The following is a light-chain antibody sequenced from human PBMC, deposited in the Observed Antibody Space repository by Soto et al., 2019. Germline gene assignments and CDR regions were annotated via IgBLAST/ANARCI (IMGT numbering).Light chain of an antibody. CDR3: HQYGGSPRT. J-gene: IGKJ1*01. Sequence: EIVLTQSPGTLSSSPGERATLSCRASQSVSSSYLAWYQQKPGQAPRLLIYGASIRATGIPDRFSGSGSGTDFTLTISRLEPEDFAVYYCHQYGGSPRTFGQGTKVEIK. V-gene: IGKV3-20*01. CDR2: GAS. CDR1: QSVSSSY.